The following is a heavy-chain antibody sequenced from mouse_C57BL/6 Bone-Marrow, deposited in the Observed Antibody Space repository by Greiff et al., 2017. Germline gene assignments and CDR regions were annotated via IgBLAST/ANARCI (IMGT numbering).Heavy chain of an antibody. CDR1: YTFSRRVH. V-gene: IGHV1-87*01. CDR2: GQGLEWIG. CDR3: SEDSAVYYCAWALLYYYGRAPWYFDV. J-gene: IGHJ1*03. Sequence: QVQLQQSGPELARPWASVKISCQAFYTFSRRVHFAIRDTNYWMQWVKQRPGQGLEWIGAIYPGNGDTSYNQKFKGKATLTADKSSSTAYMQLSSLTSEDSAVYYCAWALLYYYGRAPWYFDVWGTGATVTVSS. D-gene: IGHD1-1*01.